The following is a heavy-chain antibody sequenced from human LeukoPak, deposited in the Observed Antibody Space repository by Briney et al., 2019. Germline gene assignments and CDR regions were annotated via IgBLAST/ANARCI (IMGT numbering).Heavy chain of an antibody. V-gene: IGHV3-23*01. CDR3: AKTPARWLQLGPNWFDP. D-gene: IGHD5-12*01. CDR1: GFTFSSYA. Sequence: AGGSLRLSCAASGFTFSSYAMSWVRQAPGKGLEWVSAISGSGGSTYYADSVKGRFTISRDNSKNTLYLQMNSLRAEDTAVYYCAKTPARWLQLGPNWFDPWGQGTLVTVSS. CDR2: ISGSGGST. J-gene: IGHJ5*02.